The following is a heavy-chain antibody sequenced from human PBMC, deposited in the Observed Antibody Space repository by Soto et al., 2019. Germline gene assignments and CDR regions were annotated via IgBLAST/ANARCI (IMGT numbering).Heavy chain of an antibody. V-gene: IGHV4-34*01. J-gene: IGHJ6*04. D-gene: IGHD2-21*02. CDR2: INHSGST. CDR3: ARWLPLRGVVVTAKSYYYGMDV. Sequence: SETLSLTCAVYGGSFSGYYWSWIRQPPGKGLEWIGEINHSGSTNYNPSLKSRVTISVDTSKNQFSLKLSSVTAADTAVYYCARWLPLRGVVVTAKSYYYGMDVWGKGTTVTVSS. CDR1: GGSFSGYY.